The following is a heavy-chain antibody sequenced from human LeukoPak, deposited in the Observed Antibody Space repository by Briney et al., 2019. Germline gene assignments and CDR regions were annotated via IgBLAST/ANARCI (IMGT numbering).Heavy chain of an antibody. V-gene: IGHV4-34*01. CDR2: INHSGST. CDR1: GGSFSGYY. CDR3: ARAPAQQLAPNFDY. D-gene: IGHD6-13*01. J-gene: IGHJ4*02. Sequence: SETLSLTCAVYGGSFSGYYWTWIRQPPRKGLEWIGEINHSGSTNYNPSLKSRVTISVDTSKNQFSLKLSSVTAADTAVYYCARAPAQQLAPNFDYWGQGALVTVSS.